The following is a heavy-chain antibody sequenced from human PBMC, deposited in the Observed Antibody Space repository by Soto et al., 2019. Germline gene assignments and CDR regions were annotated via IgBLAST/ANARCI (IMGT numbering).Heavy chain of an antibody. CDR3: ARGDSTDCSNGVCSFFYNHDMDV. Sequence: ASVKVSCKASGYSFTDYRIHWVRQAPGQGLEWLGRINPKSGGTSTAQKFQGWVTMTTDTSISTASMELTRLTSDDTAIYYCARGDSTDCSNGVCSFFYNHDMDVWGQGTTVTVSS. J-gene: IGHJ6*02. CDR1: GYSFTDYR. CDR2: INPKSGGT. V-gene: IGHV1-2*04. D-gene: IGHD2-8*01.